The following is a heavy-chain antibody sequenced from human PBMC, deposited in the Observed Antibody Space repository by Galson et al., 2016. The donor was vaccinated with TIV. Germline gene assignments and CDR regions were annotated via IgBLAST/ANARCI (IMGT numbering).Heavy chain of an antibody. CDR3: ARDPPFYHTGDWDWFAP. J-gene: IGHJ5*02. CDR1: GGTFRRYS. Sequence: QSGAEVKRPGASVKVSCKASGGTFRRYSISWVRQAPGQGLEWMGRIIPMLGMTNYAQRFQGRVTITADEFTRTAYMDLSGLRSEDTAMYYCARDPPFYHTGDWDWFAPWGQGTLVTVSS. CDR2: IIPMLGMT. V-gene: IGHV1-69*04. D-gene: IGHD2-21*01.